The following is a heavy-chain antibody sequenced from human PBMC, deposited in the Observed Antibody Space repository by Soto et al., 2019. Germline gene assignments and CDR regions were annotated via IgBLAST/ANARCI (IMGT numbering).Heavy chain of an antibody. CDR2: IYYSGST. V-gene: IGHV4-61*01. Sequence: QVQLQESGPGLVKPSETLSLTCTVSGGSVSSGSYYWSWIRQPPGKGLEWIGYIYYSGSTNYNPSLKSRVTISVDTSKNQCSLKLSSVTAADTAVYYCARGGTSHDYWGQGTLVTVSS. CDR3: ARGGTSHDY. D-gene: IGHD3-16*01. CDR1: GGSVSSGSYY. J-gene: IGHJ4*02.